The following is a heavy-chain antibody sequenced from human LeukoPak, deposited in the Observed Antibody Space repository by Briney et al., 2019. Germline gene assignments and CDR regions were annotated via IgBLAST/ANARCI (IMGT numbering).Heavy chain of an antibody. CDR3: AKDRRGGYYYYYMDV. CDR2: SSWNSGSI. V-gene: IGHV3-9*01. CDR1: GFTFDDYA. D-gene: IGHD3-10*01. Sequence: SLRLSCAASGFTFDDYAMHWVRQDPGKGLEWGSGSSWNSGSIDYADSVKGRFTISRDNSKNSLYLQMNSLRAEDTALYYCAKDRRGGYYYYYMDVWGKGTTVTVSS. J-gene: IGHJ6*03.